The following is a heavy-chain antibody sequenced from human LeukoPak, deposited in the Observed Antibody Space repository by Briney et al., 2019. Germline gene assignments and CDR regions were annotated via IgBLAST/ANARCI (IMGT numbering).Heavy chain of an antibody. CDR3: SKNYSHNYLEY. CDR1: GFIFSNSW. D-gene: IGHD2-15*01. J-gene: IGHJ4*02. CDR2: ISHDGGNR. V-gene: IGHV3-7*01. Sequence: GGSLRLSCAASGFIFSNSWMTWVRQAPGKGLEWVASISHDGGNRQYAESIKGRLTISGDNGENSLYLEINSLRADDTAMYYFSKNYSHNYLEYWGQGTLVTVSA.